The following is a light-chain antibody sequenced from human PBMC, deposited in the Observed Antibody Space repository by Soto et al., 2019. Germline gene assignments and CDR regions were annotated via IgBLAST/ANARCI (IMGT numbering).Light chain of an antibody. CDR2: SAS. Sequence: DIQVGKAPSSLPASVGDRVSITCRASQTIGNYLNWYLQRPGQAPKLLIRSASTLQRGVPSRFSGSGSRTEFTLTIADLQPDDFGTYYCQQSLTMPIPFGHVTRLANK. CDR1: QTIGNY. J-gene: IGKJ5*01. V-gene: IGKV1-39*01. CDR3: QQSLTMPIP.